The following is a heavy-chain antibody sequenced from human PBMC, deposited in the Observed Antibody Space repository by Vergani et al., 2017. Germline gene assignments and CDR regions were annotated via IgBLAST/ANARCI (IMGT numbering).Heavy chain of an antibody. CDR2: MNPISGNT. D-gene: IGHD2-8*01. Sequence: QVQLVQSGAEVKKPGASVKVSCKASGYTFTSDDINWVRQATGQGLEWMGWMNPISGNTGYAQNLQGRLTITRDTSVNTAYMALSSLTSEDMAVYYCVRARRTCTYDHCPRYYYDLWGQGTLVTVSS. CDR3: VRARRTCTYDHCPRYYYDL. CDR1: GYTFTSDD. V-gene: IGHV1-8*03. J-gene: IGHJ4*02.